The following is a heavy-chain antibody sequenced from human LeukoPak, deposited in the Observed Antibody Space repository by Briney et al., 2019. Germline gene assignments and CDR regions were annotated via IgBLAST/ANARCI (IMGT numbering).Heavy chain of an antibody. V-gene: IGHV3-30*18. D-gene: IGHD3-10*02. CDR3: AELGITMIGGV. J-gene: IGHJ6*04. CDR1: GFTFSSYG. CDR2: ISSDISNK. Sequence: PGGSLRLSCAASGFTFSSYGMHWVRQAPGKGLDWVAVISSDISNKYYADSVKGRFTISRDNSKRTLFLQMNSLRAEDTAVYYCAELGITMIGGVWGKGTTVTISS.